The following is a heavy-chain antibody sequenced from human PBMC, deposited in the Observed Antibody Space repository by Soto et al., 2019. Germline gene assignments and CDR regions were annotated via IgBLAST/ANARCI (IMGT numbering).Heavy chain of an antibody. CDR1: GFTFNNYA. V-gene: IGHV3-23*01. CDR3: AKALYDFDGAFDI. Sequence: GGSLRLSCAASGFTFNNYAMNWVRQAPGKGLNWVSSISSTGVSTCYADSVRGRFTVSRDYSKNTLYLQMNSLRADDTAVYYCAKALYDFDGAFDIWGQGTMVTVSS. D-gene: IGHD3-22*01. CDR2: ISSTGVST. J-gene: IGHJ3*02.